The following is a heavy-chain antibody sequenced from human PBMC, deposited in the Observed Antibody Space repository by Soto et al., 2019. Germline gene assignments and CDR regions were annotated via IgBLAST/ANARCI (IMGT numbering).Heavy chain of an antibody. CDR2: INVDNGET. J-gene: IGHJ5*02. D-gene: IGHD3-16*01. Sequence: QVKLVQSGAEVKKPGASVKVSCKASGYNFMRYGFTWVRQAPGQGLEWMGWINVDNGETKYPQKIQGRVTTTTDTSTSTVYMELRSLTSDDTAVYYCARWISWGYSDWFDPWGHGTLVTVSS. CDR1: GYNFMRYG. V-gene: IGHV1-18*04. CDR3: ARWISWGYSDWFDP.